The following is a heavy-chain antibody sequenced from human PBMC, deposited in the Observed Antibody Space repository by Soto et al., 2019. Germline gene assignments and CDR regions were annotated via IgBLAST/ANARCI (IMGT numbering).Heavy chain of an antibody. Sequence: EVQLVQSGAEVKKPGESLKISCKGSGYSFTSYWIGWVRQMPGKGLEWMGIIYPGDSDTRYSPSFQGQVTISADKSISTAYLQWSSLKASATAMYYCARLSYYGSGSYPPADYWGQGTLVTVSS. V-gene: IGHV5-51*01. CDR1: GYSFTSYW. D-gene: IGHD3-10*01. CDR2: IYPGDSDT. CDR3: ARLSYYGSGSYPPADY. J-gene: IGHJ4*02.